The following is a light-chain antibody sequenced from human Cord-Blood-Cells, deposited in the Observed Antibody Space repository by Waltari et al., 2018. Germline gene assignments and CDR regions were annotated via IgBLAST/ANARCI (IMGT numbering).Light chain of an antibody. CDR3: QQYNSYWT. V-gene: IGKV1-5*03. J-gene: IGKJ1*01. CDR1: QSISSW. Sequence: DIQMTQSPSTQSASVGDRVTITCRASQSISSWLAWYQQKPGKAPKLLIYKASSLESGVPSRFSGSGSWTEFTLTISSLQPDDFATYYCQQYNSYWTFGQGTKVEIK. CDR2: KAS.